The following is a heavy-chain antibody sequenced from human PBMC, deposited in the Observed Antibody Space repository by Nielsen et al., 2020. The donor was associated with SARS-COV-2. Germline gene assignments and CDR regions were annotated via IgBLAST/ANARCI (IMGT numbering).Heavy chain of an antibody. Sequence: VRQAPGKGLEWVSSISSSSSYIYYADSVKGRFTISRDNAKNSLYLQMNSLRAEDTAVYYYARGRFDPWGQGTLVTVSS. CDR2: ISSSSSYI. CDR3: ARGRFDP. V-gene: IGHV3-21*01. J-gene: IGHJ5*02.